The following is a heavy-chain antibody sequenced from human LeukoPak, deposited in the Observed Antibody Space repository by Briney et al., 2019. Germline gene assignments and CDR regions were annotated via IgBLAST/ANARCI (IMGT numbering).Heavy chain of an antibody. Sequence: ASVKVSCKASGYTFTNYYMHWVRQAPGQGLEWMRILSPSGGSTSYAQKFQGRVTMTRDTSTSTVYMELSSPRSDDTAVYYCAREQLVGTYYFDYWGQGTLVTVSS. J-gene: IGHJ4*02. CDR3: AREQLVGTYYFDY. V-gene: IGHV1-46*01. D-gene: IGHD6-6*01. CDR1: GYTFTNYY. CDR2: LSPSGGST.